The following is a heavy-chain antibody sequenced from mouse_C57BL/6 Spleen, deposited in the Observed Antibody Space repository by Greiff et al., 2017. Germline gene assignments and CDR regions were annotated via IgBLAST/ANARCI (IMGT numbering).Heavy chain of an antibody. J-gene: IGHJ2*01. D-gene: IGHD1-1*01. CDR2: IYPRSGNT. Sequence: QVQLKESGAELARPGASVKLSCKASGYTFTSYGISWVKQRTGQGLEWIGEIYPRSGNTYYNEKFKGKATLTVDKSSSTAYMQLSSLTSEDSAVYYCARRGTVVAYYFDYWGQGTTLTVSS. CDR1: GYTFTSYG. CDR3: ARRGTVVAYYFDY. V-gene: IGHV1-81*01.